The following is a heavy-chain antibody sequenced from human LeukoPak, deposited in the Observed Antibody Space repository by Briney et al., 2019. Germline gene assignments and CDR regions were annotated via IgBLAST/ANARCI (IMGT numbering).Heavy chain of an antibody. V-gene: IGHV4-39*01. CDR3: ARQVLEMTAMYAFDI. CDR1: GGSIRSSSYY. J-gene: IGHJ3*02. Sequence: SETLSLTCTASGGSIRSSSYYWGWIRQPPGKGLEWIGSIYYDGSPYYNPSLKSRVTISVDTSKNQFSLKVRSVTAAHTAVYYCARQVLEMTAMYAFDIWGQGTIVTVSS. D-gene: IGHD5-24*01. CDR2: IYYDGSP.